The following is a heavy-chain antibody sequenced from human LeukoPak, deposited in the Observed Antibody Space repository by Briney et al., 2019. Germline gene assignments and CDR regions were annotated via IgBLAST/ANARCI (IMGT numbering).Heavy chain of an antibody. J-gene: IGHJ6*03. D-gene: IGHD3-10*01. CDR3: ARDDYGSGWAARYYYYYMDV. CDR2: ISAYNGNT. CDR1: GYTFTSYG. Sequence: GASVKVSCKASGYTFTSYGISWVRQAPGQGLEWMGWISAYNGNTNYAQKLQGRVTMTTDTSTSTAYMELRSLRSDDTAVYYCARDDYGSGWAARYYYYYMDVWGKGTTVTVSS. V-gene: IGHV1-18*01.